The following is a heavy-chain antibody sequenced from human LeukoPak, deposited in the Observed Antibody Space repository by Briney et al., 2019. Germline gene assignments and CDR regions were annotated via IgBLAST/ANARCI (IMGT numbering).Heavy chain of an antibody. V-gene: IGHV3-7*01. J-gene: IGHJ6*03. Sequence: GGSLRLSCAASGFTFSDYYMGWIRQAPGKGLEWVANIKQDGSEKYYVDSVKGRFTISRDNAKNSLYLQMNSLRAEDTAVYYCARVLLSYYYMDVWGKGTTVTVSS. CDR2: IKQDGSEK. CDR3: ARVLLSYYYMDV. D-gene: IGHD3-10*01. CDR1: GFTFSDYY.